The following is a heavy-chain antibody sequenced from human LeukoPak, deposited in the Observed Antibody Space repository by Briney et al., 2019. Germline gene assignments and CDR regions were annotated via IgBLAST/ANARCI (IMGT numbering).Heavy chain of an antibody. CDR1: GFTFSDYY. CDR3: ARGANDPVQLWSDFDY. CDR2: ISSSGSTI. J-gene: IGHJ4*02. V-gene: IGHV3-11*04. D-gene: IGHD5-18*01. Sequence: GGSLRLSCAASGFTFSDYYMSWIRQAPGKGLEWVSYISSSGSTIYYADSVKGRFTISRDNAKNSLYLQMNSLRAEDTAVYYCARGANDPVQLWSDFDYWGQGTLVTVSS.